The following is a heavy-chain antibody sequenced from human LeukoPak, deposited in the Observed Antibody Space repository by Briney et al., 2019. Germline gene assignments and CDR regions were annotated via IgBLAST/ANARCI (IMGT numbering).Heavy chain of an antibody. CDR1: GFTFSSHL. J-gene: IGHJ4*02. CDR3: VRKFATGD. Sequence: GGSLRLSCAASGFTFSSHLMHWVRQAQGTGLVWASSVKSDGTATNYADSVKGRFTISRDNAKNTLYLQMNSLRVEDTAVYYCVRKFATGDWGQGTLVTVSS. CDR2: VKSDGTAT. D-gene: IGHD1-14*01. V-gene: IGHV3-74*01.